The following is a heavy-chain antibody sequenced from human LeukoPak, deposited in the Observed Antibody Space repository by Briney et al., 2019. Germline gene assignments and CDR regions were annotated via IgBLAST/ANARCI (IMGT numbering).Heavy chain of an antibody. D-gene: IGHD1-7*01. CDR2: IYTSGST. CDR1: GGSISSYY. Sequence: SETLSLTCTVSGGSISSYYWSWIRQPAGKGLEWIGRIYTSGSTNYNPSLKSRVTMSVDTSKNQFSLKLSSVTAADTAVYYCARVTTGTTLNYYYYMDVWGKGTTVTVSS. CDR3: ARVTTGTTLNYYYYMDV. J-gene: IGHJ6*03. V-gene: IGHV4-4*07.